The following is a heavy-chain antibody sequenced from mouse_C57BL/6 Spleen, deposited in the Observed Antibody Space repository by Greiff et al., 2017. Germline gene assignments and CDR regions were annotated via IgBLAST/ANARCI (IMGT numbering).Heavy chain of an antibody. CDR2: IYPGDGDT. CDR1: GYAFSSSW. D-gene: IGHD3-2*02. V-gene: IGHV1-82*01. CDR3: ARRLRLQDFDY. J-gene: IGHJ2*01. Sequence: QVQLQQSGPELVKPGASVKISCKASGYAFSSSWMNWVKQRPGKGLEWIGRIYPGDGDTNYNGKFKGKATLTADKSSSTAYMQLSSLTSEDSAVYFCARRLRLQDFDYWGQGTTLTVSS.